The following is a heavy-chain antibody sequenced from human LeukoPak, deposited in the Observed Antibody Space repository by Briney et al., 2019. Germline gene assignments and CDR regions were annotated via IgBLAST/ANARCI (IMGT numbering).Heavy chain of an antibody. CDR2: ISYDKTKK. D-gene: IGHD5-18*01. CDR3: ARDNAAMANVFHY. Sequence: GGSLRLSCAASGFTFNIYGMHWVRQAPGKGLEWVALISYDKTKKYYADSVKGRFTISRDNSKNTLYLQMNSLRTEDTAVYYCARDNAAMANVFHYWGQGTLVTVSS. V-gene: IGHV3-30*03. J-gene: IGHJ4*02. CDR1: GFTFNIYG.